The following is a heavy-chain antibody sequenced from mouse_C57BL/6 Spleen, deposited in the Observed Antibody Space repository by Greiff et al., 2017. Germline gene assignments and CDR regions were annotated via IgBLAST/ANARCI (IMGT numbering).Heavy chain of an antibody. D-gene: IGHD2-4*01. J-gene: IGHJ2*01. CDR2: IYPGDGDT. V-gene: IGHV1-82*01. CDR1: GYAFSSSW. CDR3: ARGEGVYSDYGWYFDY. Sequence: QVQLKESGPELVKPGASVKISCKASGYAFSSSWMNWVKQRPGQGLEWIGRIYPGDGDTNYNGKFKGKATLTADKSSSTAYMQLSSLTSEDSAVYFCARGEGVYSDYGWYFDYWGQSTTLPVSS.